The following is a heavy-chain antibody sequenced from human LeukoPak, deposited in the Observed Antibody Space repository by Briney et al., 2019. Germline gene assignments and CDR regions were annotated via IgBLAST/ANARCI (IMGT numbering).Heavy chain of an antibody. J-gene: IGHJ4*02. CDR3: AKRGVGSGSYPTYYFDY. V-gene: IGHV3-23*01. Sequence: GGSLRLSCAASGFTFSSYAMSWVRQAPGKGLEWVSAISGSGGSTYYADSVKGRFTISRDNSKNTLYLQMNSLRAEDTAVYHCAKRGVGSGSYPTYYFDYWGQGTLVTVSS. D-gene: IGHD1-26*01. CDR2: ISGSGGST. CDR1: GFTFSSYA.